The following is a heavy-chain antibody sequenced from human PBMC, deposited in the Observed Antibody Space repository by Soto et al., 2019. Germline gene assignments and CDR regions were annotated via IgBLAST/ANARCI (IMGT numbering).Heavy chain of an antibody. Sequence: GGALKTPCKGSGYSFTSYWIGWVRQMPGKGLEWMGIIYPGDSDTRYSPSFQGQVTISADKSISTAYLQWSSLKASDTAMYYCARLSGCSSTSCYTHMDVWGQGTTVTVSS. J-gene: IGHJ6*02. V-gene: IGHV5-51*01. CDR1: GYSFTSYW. D-gene: IGHD2-2*02. CDR3: ARLSGCSSTSCYTHMDV. CDR2: IYPGDSDT.